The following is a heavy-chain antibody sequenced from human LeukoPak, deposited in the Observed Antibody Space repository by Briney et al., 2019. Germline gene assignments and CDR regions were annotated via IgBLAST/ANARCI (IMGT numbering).Heavy chain of an antibody. V-gene: IGHV4-4*07. Sequence: SETLSLTCTVSGGSISSYYWSWIRKPAGKGLEWSGRIYTSGNTNYNPSLKSLVTMSVDTSKNQFSLKLSSVTAADTGVYYCARSPLDNSIDYWGQGTLVTVSS. CDR2: IYTSGNT. CDR1: GGSISSYY. D-gene: IGHD1-20*01. CDR3: ARSPLDNSIDY. J-gene: IGHJ4*02.